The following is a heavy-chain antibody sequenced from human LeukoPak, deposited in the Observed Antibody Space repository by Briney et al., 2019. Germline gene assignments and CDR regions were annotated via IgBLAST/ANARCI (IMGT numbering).Heavy chain of an antibody. Sequence: PSETLSLTCTVSGGSVSGGSISSYYWSWIRQPPGKGLEWIGFIAYTGSTNYNPSLKSRVTISVDTSKNQFSLKLSPVTAADTAVYYCARSEGPYMDVWGKGTTVTVSS. D-gene: IGHD1-14*01. CDR2: IAYTGST. J-gene: IGHJ6*03. CDR1: GGSVSGGSISSYY. CDR3: ARSEGPYMDV. V-gene: IGHV4-61*01.